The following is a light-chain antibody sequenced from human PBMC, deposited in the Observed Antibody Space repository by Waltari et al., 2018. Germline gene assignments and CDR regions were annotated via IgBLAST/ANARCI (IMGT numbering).Light chain of an antibody. Sequence: AIRITQSPSSLSASTGDRVTITCRASQGISSYLAWYQQKPGKAPKLLIYAASTLQSGVPSRFSGSGSGTDFTLTISCLQSEDFATYYCQQYRDYPLTFGGGTNLEIK. V-gene: IGKV1-8*01. J-gene: IGKJ4*01. CDR2: AAS. CDR1: QGISSY. CDR3: QQYRDYPLT.